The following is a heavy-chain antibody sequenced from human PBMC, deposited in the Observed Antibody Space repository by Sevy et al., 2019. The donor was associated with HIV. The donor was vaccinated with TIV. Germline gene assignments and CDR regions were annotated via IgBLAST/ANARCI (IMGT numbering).Heavy chain of an antibody. J-gene: IGHJ5*02. D-gene: IGHD3-10*01. CDR3: AKEGTTMVRGVIIKPDNWFDP. Sequence: GGSLRLSCAASGFTFSSYAMSWVHQAPGKGLEWVSAISGSGGSTYYADSVKGRFTISRDNSKNTLYLQMNSLRAEDTAVFYCAKEGTTMVRGVIIKPDNWFDPWGQRTLVTVSS. CDR2: ISGSGGST. V-gene: IGHV3-23*01. CDR1: GFTFSSYA.